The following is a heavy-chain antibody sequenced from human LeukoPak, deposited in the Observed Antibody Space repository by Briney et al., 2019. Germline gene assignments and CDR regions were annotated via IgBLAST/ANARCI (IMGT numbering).Heavy chain of an antibody. D-gene: IGHD6-19*01. CDR3: AKDRYSSGWYGIDY. CDR2: ISYDGSNK. J-gene: IGHJ4*02. Sequence: GGSPRLSCAAPGFTSYNTAMHWVRQAPGKGLEWVAVISYDGSNKYNADSVKGRFTISRDNSKNTLYLQMDSLSAEDTAVYYCAKDRYSSGWYGIDYWGQGTLVTVSS. CDR1: GFTSYNTA. V-gene: IGHV3-30*18.